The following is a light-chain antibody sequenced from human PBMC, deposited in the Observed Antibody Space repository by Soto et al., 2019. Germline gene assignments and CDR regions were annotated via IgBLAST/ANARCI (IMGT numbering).Light chain of an antibody. V-gene: IGKV1-39*01. CDR1: PTISNY. CDR3: QQSYSSPFT. J-gene: IGKJ3*01. CDR2: GAT. Sequence: DSQMTQYPSSLSASVGDRVTIICRASPTISNYLNWYQQKPGKAPKVLIYGATRLQSGVPSRFSGSGVGTDFTLTISSLQPEDFATYYCQQSYSSPFTFGPGTKVDI.